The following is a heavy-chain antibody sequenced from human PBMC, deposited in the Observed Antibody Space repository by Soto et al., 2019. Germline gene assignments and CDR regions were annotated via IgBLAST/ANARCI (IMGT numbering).Heavy chain of an antibody. CDR2: ISYDGSNK. CDR3: AKDGSSSSWYYYGMDV. CDR1: GFTFSSYG. Sequence: QVQLVESGGGVVQPGRSLRLSCAASGFTFSSYGMHWVRQAPGKGLEWVAFISYDGSNKYYADSVKGRFTISRDNSKNTLYLQMNSLRAEDTAVYYCAKDGSSSSWYYYGMDVWGQGTTVTVSS. J-gene: IGHJ6*02. V-gene: IGHV3-30*18. D-gene: IGHD6-6*01.